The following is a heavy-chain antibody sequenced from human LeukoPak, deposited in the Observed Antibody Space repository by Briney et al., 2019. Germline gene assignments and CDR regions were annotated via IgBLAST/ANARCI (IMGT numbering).Heavy chain of an antibody. V-gene: IGHV3-7*01. J-gene: IGHJ4*02. CDR3: GRIWDTAMVTFGGGRLFDY. D-gene: IGHD5-18*01. Sequence: GGSLRLSCAAPGFTFSSYWMTWVRQAPGKGLEWVATIKHDGSEDYYEDSVKGRFTISRDNAKNSLYLQMNSLRAEDTAVYYCGRIWDTAMVTFGGGRLFDYWGQGTPVTVSS. CDR2: IKHDGSED. CDR1: GFTFSSYW.